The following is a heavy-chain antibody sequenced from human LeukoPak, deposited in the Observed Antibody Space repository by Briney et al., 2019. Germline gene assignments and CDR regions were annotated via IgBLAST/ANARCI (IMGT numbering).Heavy chain of an antibody. D-gene: IGHD1-7*01. CDR1: GFTFSNYW. V-gene: IGHV3-7*01. CDR3: ARDVDWNYDL. J-gene: IGHJ4*02. Sequence: PGGSLRLPCVGPGFTFSNYWMNWVRQAPGKGLEWVANIKGSDKGHVDSVKGRFSVSRDDARNSLYLQVDSLRAEDTAVYYCARDVDWNYDLWGQGTVVRVSS. CDR2: IKGSDK.